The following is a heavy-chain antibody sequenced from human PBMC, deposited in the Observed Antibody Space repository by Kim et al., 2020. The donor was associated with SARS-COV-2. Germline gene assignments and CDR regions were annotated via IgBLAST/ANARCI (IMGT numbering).Heavy chain of an antibody. D-gene: IGHD3-10*01. Sequence: ADAVKGRFTISRDNSKNTLYLQMNSRTVEDTALYYCARERDYGSGAYYNDYWGQGTLVTVSS. V-gene: IGHV3-30*07. CDR3: ARERDYGSGAYYNDY. J-gene: IGHJ4*02.